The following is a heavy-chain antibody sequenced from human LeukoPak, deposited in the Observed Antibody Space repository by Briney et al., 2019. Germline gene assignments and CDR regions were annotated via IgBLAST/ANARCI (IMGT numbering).Heavy chain of an antibody. CDR1: GFTFSSYG. CDR3: AKEVTNAAAAYNWFDP. Sequence: PGGSLRLSCAASGFTFSSYGMHWVRQAPGKGLEWVAFIRYDGSNKYYADSVKGRFTISRDNSKNTLYLQMNSLRAEDTAVYYCAKEVTNAAAAYNWFDPWGQGTLVTVSS. D-gene: IGHD6-13*01. V-gene: IGHV3-30*02. J-gene: IGHJ5*02. CDR2: IRYDGSNK.